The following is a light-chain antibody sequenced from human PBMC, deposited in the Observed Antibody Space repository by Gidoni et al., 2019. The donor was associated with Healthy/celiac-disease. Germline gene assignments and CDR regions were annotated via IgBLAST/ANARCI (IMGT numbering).Light chain of an antibody. CDR1: QDISNY. J-gene: IGKJ4*01. V-gene: IGKV1-33*01. CDR2: DAS. CDR3: QQYDNXRLT. Sequence: DIQMTQSPSSLSASVGDRVTITCQASQDISNYLNWYQQKPGKAPKRLIYDASNWETGVPSRFSGSGDGTDFTFTISSLQPEDIATYYCQQYDNXRLTFGGXTKVEIK.